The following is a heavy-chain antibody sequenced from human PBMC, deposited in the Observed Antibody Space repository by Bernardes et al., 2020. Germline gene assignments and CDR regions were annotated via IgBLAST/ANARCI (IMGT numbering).Heavy chain of an antibody. CDR2: IYSGGST. Sequence: VGSLSLSCAASGFTVSSNYMSWVRQAPGKGLEWVSVIYSGGSTYYADSVKGRFTISRDNSKNTLYLQMNSLRAEDTAVYYCARESPAGTYYYYGMDVWGKGTTVTVSS. CDR3: ARESPAGTYYYYGMDV. CDR1: GFTVSSNY. J-gene: IGHJ6*04. D-gene: IGHD6-13*01. V-gene: IGHV3-53*01.